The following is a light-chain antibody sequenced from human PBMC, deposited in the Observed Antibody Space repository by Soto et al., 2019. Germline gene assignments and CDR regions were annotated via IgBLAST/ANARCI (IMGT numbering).Light chain of an antibody. V-gene: IGKV3-20*01. CDR2: GAS. CDR1: QSVSSSY. Sequence: EIVFTQSPGTLSFSPGERATLSCRASQSVSSSYLAWYQQKPGQAPRLLIYGASSCATGIPDRFSGSGSGTDFTLTISRLEPEDFAVYYCQQYGSSPPTLGQGTKVDIK. J-gene: IGKJ1*01. CDR3: QQYGSSPPT.